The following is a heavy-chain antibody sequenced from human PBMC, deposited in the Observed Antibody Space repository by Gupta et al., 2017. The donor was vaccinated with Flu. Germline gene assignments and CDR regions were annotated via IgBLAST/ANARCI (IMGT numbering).Heavy chain of an antibody. CDR1: TFSKDG. CDR2: INRDGSAT. Sequence: TFSKDGMSWVRLPPGKGPEWVANINRDGSATYYVDSGKGRFTISRDNAKNSLFLQMSSLRAEDTALYYCARYTYSYGLDVWGQGTTVTVFS. CDR3: ARYTYSYGLDV. J-gene: IGHJ6*02. V-gene: IGHV3-7*01.